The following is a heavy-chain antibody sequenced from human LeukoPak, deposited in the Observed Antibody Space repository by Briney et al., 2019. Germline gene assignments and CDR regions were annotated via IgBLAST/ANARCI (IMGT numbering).Heavy chain of an antibody. Sequence: SETLSLTCAVYGGSFSGDYWSWIRQPPGKGLEWIGEINHSGSTNYNPCLKSRVTISVDTSKNQFSLKLSSVTAANTAVYYCATRKSYYGSGSYKWFDPWGQGTLVTVSS. D-gene: IGHD3-10*01. CDR1: GGSFSGDY. CDR3: ATRKSYYGSGSYKWFDP. V-gene: IGHV4-34*01. CDR2: INHSGST. J-gene: IGHJ5*02.